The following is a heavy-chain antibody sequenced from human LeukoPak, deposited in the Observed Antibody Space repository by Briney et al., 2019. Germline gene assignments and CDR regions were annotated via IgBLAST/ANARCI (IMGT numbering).Heavy chain of an antibody. CDR1: GFTFSSYA. CDR3: AKATGTGAFDI. J-gene: IGHJ3*02. V-gene: IGHV3-23*01. CDR2: ISSSGKTP. D-gene: IGHD1-7*01. Sequence: PGGSLRLSCAASGFTFSSYAMSWVRQAPGKGLEWVSGISSSGKTPYFTDSVKGRFTIYRDNSRSTLFLQMNRLRAEDTAVYYCAKATGTGAFDIWGQGTMVTVSS.